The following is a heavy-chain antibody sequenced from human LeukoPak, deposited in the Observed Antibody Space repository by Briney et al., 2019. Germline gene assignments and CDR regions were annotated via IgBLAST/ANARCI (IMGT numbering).Heavy chain of an antibody. CDR3: ANYGDYQYFDY. CDR2: ISYDGTNK. Sequence: PGGSLRLSCSASGFSLRNSPMHWVRQAPGKGLEWVAVISYDGTNKYYADSVKGRFTISRDNSKNTLYLQMNSLKTDDTAVYYCANYGDYQYFDYWGQGTPVTVSS. J-gene: IGHJ4*02. D-gene: IGHD4-17*01. V-gene: IGHV3-30*18. CDR1: GFSLRNSP.